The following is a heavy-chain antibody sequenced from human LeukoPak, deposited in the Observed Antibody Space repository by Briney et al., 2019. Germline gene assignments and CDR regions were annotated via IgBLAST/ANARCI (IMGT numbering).Heavy chain of an antibody. V-gene: IGHV3-74*01. D-gene: IGHD3-3*01. J-gene: IGHJ4*02. CDR2: INSDGSST. Sequence: PGGSLRLSCAASGFTFSSYWMHWVRQAPGKGLVWVSRINSDGSSTSYADPVEGRFTISRDNAKNTLYLQMNSLRAEDTAVYYCAREHYDFWSGYSKSNDYWGQGTLVTVSS. CDR1: GFTFSSYW. CDR3: AREHYDFWSGYSKSNDY.